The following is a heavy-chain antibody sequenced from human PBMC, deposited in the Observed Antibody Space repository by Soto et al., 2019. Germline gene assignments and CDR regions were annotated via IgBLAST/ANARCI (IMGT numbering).Heavy chain of an antibody. Sequence: ASVKVSCKASGGTFSSYAISWVRQAPGQGLECMGGIIPIFGTANYAQKFQGRVTITADESTSTAYMELSSLRSEDTAVYYCARSGGTSGYFDYWGQGTLVTVSS. CDR3: ARSGGTSGYFDY. CDR1: GGTFSSYA. CDR2: IIPIFGTA. V-gene: IGHV1-69*13. J-gene: IGHJ4*02. D-gene: IGHD6-13*01.